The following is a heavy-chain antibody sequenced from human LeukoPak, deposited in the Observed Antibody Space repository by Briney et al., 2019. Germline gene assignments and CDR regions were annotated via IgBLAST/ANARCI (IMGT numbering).Heavy chain of an antibody. J-gene: IGHJ4*02. CDR1: GFTVSSNY. V-gene: IGHV3-53*01. D-gene: IGHD2/OR15-2a*01. CDR3: ARFTGISLDY. CDR2: IYSGGST. Sequence: GGSLRLSCAASGFTVSSNYMTWVRQAPGKGLEWVSVIYSGGSTYYADSVKGRFTISRDNSKNTLYLQMNSLGAEDTAVYYCARFTGISLDYWGQGTLVTVSS.